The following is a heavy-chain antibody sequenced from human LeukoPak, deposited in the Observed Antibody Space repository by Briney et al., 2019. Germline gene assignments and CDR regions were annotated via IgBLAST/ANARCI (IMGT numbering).Heavy chain of an antibody. J-gene: IGHJ4*02. Sequence: GGSLRLSCAASGFTFSSYSMNWVRQAPGKGLEWVSSISSSSSYIYYADSVKGRLTISRDNAKNSLYLQMNSLRAEDTAVYYCARDSSGWHKFDYWGQGTLVTVSS. CDR3: ARDSSGWHKFDY. V-gene: IGHV3-21*01. CDR1: GFTFSSYS. D-gene: IGHD6-19*01. CDR2: ISSSSSYI.